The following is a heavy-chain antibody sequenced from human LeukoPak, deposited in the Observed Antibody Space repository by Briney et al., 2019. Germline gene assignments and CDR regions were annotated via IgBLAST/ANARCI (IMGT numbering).Heavy chain of an antibody. V-gene: IGHV4-31*03. D-gene: IGHD2-2*02. Sequence: PSQTLSLTCTVSGGSISSGGYYWSWIRQHPGKGLERIGYIYYSGSTYYNPSLKSRVTISVDTSKNQFSLKLSSVTAADTAVYYCAREAGGPAAIMGEMKWVYSWWFDPWGQGTLVTVSS. CDR1: GGSISSGGYY. CDR2: IYYSGST. CDR3: AREAGGPAAIMGEMKWVYSWWFDP. J-gene: IGHJ5*02.